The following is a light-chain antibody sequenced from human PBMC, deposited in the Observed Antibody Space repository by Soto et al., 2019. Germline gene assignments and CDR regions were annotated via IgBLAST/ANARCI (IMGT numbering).Light chain of an antibody. V-gene: IGKV4-1*01. CDR1: QSVVYNSNNDSY. CDR2: WAS. CDR3: QQYYNIPWT. Sequence: DIGITKTQESLAVSLGERATINCKSSQSVVYNSNNDSYLTWYQQKPGQSPKVLIYWASTRESGVPDRFSGSGSGTDFTLTISSLQAEDVAVYYCQQYYNIPWTFGQGTKVDIK. J-gene: IGKJ1*01.